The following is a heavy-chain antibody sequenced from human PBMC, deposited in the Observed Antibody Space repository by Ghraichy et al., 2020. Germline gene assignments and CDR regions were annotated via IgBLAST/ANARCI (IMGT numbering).Heavy chain of an antibody. CDR2: VNFSGTT. V-gene: IGHV4-39*01. J-gene: IGHJ4*02. D-gene: IGHD6-13*01. Sequence: SETLSLTCTVSGASIGSRGYYWGWIRQPPGKGLEWIGTVNFSGTTYYNPSLKSRVTISVDTSKNQFFLKLNSVTASDTAVYYCVRNRPGRIPALVDYWGQGNLVTVSS. CDR3: VRNRPGRIPALVDY. CDR1: GASIGSRGYY.